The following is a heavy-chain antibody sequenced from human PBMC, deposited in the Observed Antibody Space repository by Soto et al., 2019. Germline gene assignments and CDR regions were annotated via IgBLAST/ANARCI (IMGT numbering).Heavy chain of an antibody. Sequence: PGGSLRLSCAASGFTFSSYGMHWVRQAPGKGLEWVAVMSYDGSNKYYADSVKGRFTISRDNSKNTLYLQMNSLRAEDTAVYYCAKDWLVVSEIGAFDIWGQGTMVTV. J-gene: IGHJ3*02. CDR1: GFTFSSYG. CDR2: MSYDGSNK. CDR3: AKDWLVVSEIGAFDI. V-gene: IGHV3-30*18. D-gene: IGHD3-22*01.